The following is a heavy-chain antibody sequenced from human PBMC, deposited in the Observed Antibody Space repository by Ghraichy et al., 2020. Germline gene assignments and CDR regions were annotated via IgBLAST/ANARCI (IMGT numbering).Heavy chain of an antibody. CDR3: ATASPVASLRYYDFAC. Sequence: ASVKVSCKVSGYTLTELSIHWVRQAPGKGLEWMGGFDAEDEKTIYTQKFQGRVTMTEDASTDTAYMELFSLRSEDTAVYFCATASPVASLRYYDFACWGQGTLVTVSS. CDR2: FDAEDEKT. D-gene: IGHD3-9*01. J-gene: IGHJ4*02. V-gene: IGHV1-24*01. CDR1: GYTLTELS.